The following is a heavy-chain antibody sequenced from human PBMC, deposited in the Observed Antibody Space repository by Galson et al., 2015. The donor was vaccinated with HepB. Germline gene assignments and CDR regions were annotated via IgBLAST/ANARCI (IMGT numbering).Heavy chain of an antibody. CDR3: ARATITMTYRFLDV. CDR2: INTNTGNP. CDR1: GYTFTRYA. V-gene: IGHV7-4-1*02. J-gene: IGHJ2*01. Sequence: SVKVSCKASGYTFTRYAMNWVRQAPGQGLEWMGWINTNTGNPTNAQGFTGRFVFSLDTSVSTAYLQISSLKPEDTAVYYCARATITMTYRFLDVWGRGTQVTVSS. D-gene: IGHD3-22*01.